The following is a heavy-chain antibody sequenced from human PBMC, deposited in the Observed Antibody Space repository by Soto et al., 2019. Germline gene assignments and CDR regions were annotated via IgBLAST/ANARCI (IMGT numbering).Heavy chain of an antibody. Sequence: SETLSLTCTVSGGSISSYYWSWIRQPPGKGLEWIGYIYYSGSTNYNPSLKSRVTISVDTSKNQFSLKLSSVTAADTAVYYCAAAGDVGWFDPWGKGTLVTVSS. D-gene: IGHD6-25*01. CDR2: IYYSGST. V-gene: IGHV4-59*01. CDR1: GGSISSYY. CDR3: AAAGDVGWFDP. J-gene: IGHJ5*02.